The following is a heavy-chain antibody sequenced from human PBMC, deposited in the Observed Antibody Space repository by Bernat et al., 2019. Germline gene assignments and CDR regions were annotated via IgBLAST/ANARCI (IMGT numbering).Heavy chain of an antibody. CDR2: INSSGGST. Sequence: QVQLVQSGAEVKKPGASVKVSCKASGYTFTSYYMHWVRQAPGQGLEWMGIINSSGGSTSYAQKFQGRVTMTRDTSTSTVYMELSSLRSEDTAVYYCARGCGEGSGCGLAFDIWGQGTMVTVSS. CDR1: GYTFTSYY. D-gene: IGHD6-19*01. CDR3: ARGCGEGSGCGLAFDI. V-gene: IGHV1-46*03. J-gene: IGHJ3*02.